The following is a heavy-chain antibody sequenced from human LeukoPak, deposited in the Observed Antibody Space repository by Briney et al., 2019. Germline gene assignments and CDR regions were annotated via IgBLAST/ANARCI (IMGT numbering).Heavy chain of an antibody. CDR2: IRYDGSDK. V-gene: IGHV3-30*02. J-gene: IGHJ4*02. D-gene: IGHD6-25*01. Sequence: PGGSLRLSCAASGFSFDTYGMHWVRQAPGKGLEWVSFIRYDGSDKYSADSVKGRFSISRDNSKNTLYLQMYSLRPDDTAVYYCARDGTSGYNSAFYFDYWGLGALVTVSS. CDR3: ARDGTSGYNSAFYFDY. CDR1: GFSFDTYG.